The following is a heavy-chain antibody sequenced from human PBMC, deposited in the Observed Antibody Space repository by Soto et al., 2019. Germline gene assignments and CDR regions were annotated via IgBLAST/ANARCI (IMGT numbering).Heavy chain of an antibody. V-gene: IGHV3-7*02. D-gene: IGHD3-10*01. CDR2: IKQDGSEK. CDR3: TKSYGSGEFPPR. Sequence: EVRLVESGGGLVQAGGSLRLSCAASGFGFSNYWMTWFRQAPGRGLEWVANIKQDGSEKYYVDSVKGRFVIPRDNAKNSLFLQMDSLRAEDTAVYYCTKSYGSGEFPPRWGQGTLVTVSS. CDR1: GFGFSNYW. J-gene: IGHJ4*02.